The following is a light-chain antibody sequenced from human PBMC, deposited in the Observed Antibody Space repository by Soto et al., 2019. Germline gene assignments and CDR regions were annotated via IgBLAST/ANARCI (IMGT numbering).Light chain of an antibody. CDR2: LGS. CDR3: MQALQTPRA. J-gene: IGKJ1*01. Sequence: DIVMTQSPLSLPVTPGESASISCRSSQNLLHRNGNNYLDWYLQKPGQSPQLLIYLGSTRASGVPDRFSGSGSGTDFTLKISRVEAEDVGVYYCMQALQTPRAFGQGTKVEIK. CDR1: QNLLHRNGNNY. V-gene: IGKV2-28*01.